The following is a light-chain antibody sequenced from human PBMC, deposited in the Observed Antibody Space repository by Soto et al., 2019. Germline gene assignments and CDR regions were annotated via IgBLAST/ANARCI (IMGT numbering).Light chain of an antibody. CDR3: QHYNNWPPWT. J-gene: IGKJ1*01. CDR1: QSVSSN. CDR2: DAS. V-gene: IGKV3D-15*01. Sequence: EIVMTQSPATLSVSPGERATLSCRASQSVSSNLAWYQQKPGQAPRLLIYDASNRATGIPARFSGSGSGTDFTLTISSLQSEDFAVYYCQHYNNWPPWTFGQGTKVDIK.